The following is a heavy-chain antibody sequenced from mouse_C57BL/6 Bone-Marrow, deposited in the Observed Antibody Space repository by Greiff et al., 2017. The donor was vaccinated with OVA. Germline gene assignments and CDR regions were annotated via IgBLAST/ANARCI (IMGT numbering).Heavy chain of an antibody. CDR3: ARYDYDVCYAMDY. CDR2: IYPRDGST. J-gene: IGHJ4*01. CDR1: GYTFTDHT. V-gene: IGHV1-78*01. D-gene: IGHD2-4*01. Sequence: VQLQESDAELVKPGASVKISCKVSGYTFTDHTIHWMKQRPEQGLDLIGYIYPRDGSTKYNEKFKGKATLTADKSSSTAYMQLNSLTAEDSAVDFCARYDYDVCYAMDYWGQGTSVTVSS.